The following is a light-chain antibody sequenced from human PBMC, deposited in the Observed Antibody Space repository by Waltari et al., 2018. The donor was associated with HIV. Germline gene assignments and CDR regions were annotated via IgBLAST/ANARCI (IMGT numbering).Light chain of an antibody. CDR1: TSSIVTNY. V-gene: IGLV6-57*02. CDR3: QAFDSDSQWV. CDR2: GDD. Sequence: NLVLTQPHSVSESPGETVTISCTGTTSSIVTNYVQGYQQRPGSAATTVIYGDDQRPSGVPGRFSGSIDTSSNSASLTISGLRPEDEGDYYCQAFDSDSQWVFGGGTRLTVL. J-gene: IGLJ3*02.